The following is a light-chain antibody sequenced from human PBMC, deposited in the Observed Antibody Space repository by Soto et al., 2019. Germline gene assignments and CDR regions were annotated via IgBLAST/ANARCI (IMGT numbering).Light chain of an antibody. CDR3: CSYTGSSTLYV. Sequence: QSVLAQPASVSGSPGQSITISCTGTSSDVGAYNSVSWYQQHPHRAPQVIIYKGTQRPSGVSNRFSGSTSGNAASLTISALQTDDEADYFCCSYTGSSTLYVFGTGTKVTVL. CDR1: SSDVGAYNS. J-gene: IGLJ1*01. CDR2: KGT. V-gene: IGLV2-14*02.